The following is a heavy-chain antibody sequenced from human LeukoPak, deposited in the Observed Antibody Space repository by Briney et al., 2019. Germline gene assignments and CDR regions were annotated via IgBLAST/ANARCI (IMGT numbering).Heavy chain of an antibody. CDR1: GGSISSSSYY. CDR2: IYYSGST. J-gene: IGHJ4*02. D-gene: IGHD3-10*01. CDR3: ARLAHGGYFDY. V-gene: IGHV4-39*01. Sequence: ETLSLTCTVSGGSISSSSYYWGWIRQPPGKGLEWIGSIYYSGSTYYNPSLKSRVTISVDTSKNQFSLKLSSVTAADTAVYYCARLAHGGYFDYWGQGTLVTVSS.